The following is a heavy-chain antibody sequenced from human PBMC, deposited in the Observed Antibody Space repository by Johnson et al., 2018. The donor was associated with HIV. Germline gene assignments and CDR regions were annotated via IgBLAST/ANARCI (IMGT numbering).Heavy chain of an antibody. J-gene: IGHJ3*02. CDR2: ISYAGSNK. CDR3: AREARIVVVEPSDAFDI. V-gene: IGHV3-30*14. D-gene: IGHD3-22*01. CDR1: GFTFSSNA. Sequence: MQLVESGGGVVQPGRSLRLSCAASGFTFSSNAMHWVRQAPGKGLERVVVISYAGSNKSYADSVKGRFTISRDNSKNTLSLQMNSLRVEDTAVYYCAREARIVVVEPSDAFDIWGQGTMVTVSS.